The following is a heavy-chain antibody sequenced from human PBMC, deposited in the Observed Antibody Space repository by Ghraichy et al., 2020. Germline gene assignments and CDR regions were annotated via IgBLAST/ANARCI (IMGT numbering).Heavy chain of an antibody. CDR2: ISHSSSYI. J-gene: IGHJ6*02. D-gene: IGHD3-22*01. CDR3: ARQGYYSDSSDFYYYKGLDV. Sequence: GSLRLSCVASGFTFNTHTMNWVRQAPGKGLEWVSSISHSSSYIFYADSVRGRVTISRDNAKNSLYLNIHSLRVEDTAVYYCARQGYYSDSSDFYYYKGLDVWGRGTTVIVSS. CDR1: GFTFNTHT. V-gene: IGHV3-21*06.